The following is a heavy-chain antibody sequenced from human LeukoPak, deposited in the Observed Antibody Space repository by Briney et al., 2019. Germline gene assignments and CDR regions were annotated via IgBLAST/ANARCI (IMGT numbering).Heavy chain of an antibody. CDR3: AREAQGSSLDY. V-gene: IGHV4-59*01. CDR1: GGSISSYY. D-gene: IGHD6-13*01. J-gene: IGHJ4*02. Sequence: SETLSLTCTVSGGSISSYYWSWIRQPPGKGLEWIGYIYYSGSTNYNPSLKSRVTISVDTSKNQFSLKLSSVTAADTAVYYCAREAQGSSLDYWGQGTLVTVSS. CDR2: IYYSGST.